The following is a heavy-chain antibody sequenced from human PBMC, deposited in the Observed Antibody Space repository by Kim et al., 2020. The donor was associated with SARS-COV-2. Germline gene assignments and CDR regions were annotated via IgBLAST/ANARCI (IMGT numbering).Heavy chain of an antibody. Sequence: ASVKVSCKASGYTFTSYAMHWVRQAPGQRLEWMGWINAGNGNTKYSQKFQGRVTITRDTSASTAYMELSSLRSEDTAVYYCARDCEDILTGYYGVPPWGWFDPWGQGTLVTVSS. D-gene: IGHD3-9*01. CDR2: INAGNGNT. V-gene: IGHV1-3*01. J-gene: IGHJ5*02. CDR3: ARDCEDILTGYYGVPPWGWFDP. CDR1: GYTFTSYA.